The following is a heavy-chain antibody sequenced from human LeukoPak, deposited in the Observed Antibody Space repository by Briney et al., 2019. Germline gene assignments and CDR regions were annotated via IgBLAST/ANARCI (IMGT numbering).Heavy chain of an antibody. V-gene: IGHV1-69*05. CDR3: ARLVGYYYDSSDTRDWFDP. J-gene: IGHJ5*02. CDR1: GGTFSSYA. CDR2: IIPTFGTA. Sequence: SVKVSCKASGGTFSSYAISWVRQAPGQGLEWMGGIIPTFGTANYAQKFQGRVTITTDESTSTAYMELSSLRSEDTAVYYCARLVGYYYDSSDTRDWFDPWGQGTLVTVSS. D-gene: IGHD3-22*01.